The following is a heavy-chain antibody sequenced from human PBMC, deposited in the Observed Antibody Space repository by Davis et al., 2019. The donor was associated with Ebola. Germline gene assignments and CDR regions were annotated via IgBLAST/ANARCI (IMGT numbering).Heavy chain of an antibody. D-gene: IGHD6-19*01. CDR3: ARDAISGRYSSGWYY. V-gene: IGHV1-69*13. CDR1: GYTFTGYY. CDR2: IIPIFGTA. J-gene: IGHJ4*02. Sequence: SVKVSCKASGYTFTGYYMHWVRQAPGQGLEWMGGIIPIFGTANYAQKFQGRVTITADESTSTAYMELSSLRSEDTAVYYCARDAISGRYSSGWYYWGQGTLVTVSS.